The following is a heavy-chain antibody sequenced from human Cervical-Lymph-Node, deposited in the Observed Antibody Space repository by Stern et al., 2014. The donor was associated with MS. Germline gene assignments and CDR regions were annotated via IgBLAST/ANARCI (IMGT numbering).Heavy chain of an antibody. CDR2: INANGGGT. J-gene: IGHJ4*02. V-gene: IGHV1-2*06. CDR3: ARDQSYYYDSGSYGY. CDR1: GYTLTGYH. D-gene: IGHD3-10*01. Sequence: QVQLVESGAEVKKPGASVKVSCKASGYTLTGYHMHWVRQAPGQGLEWMGRINANGGGTKYAQKFQGRVTMTRDTSINTAYMELSRLRSDDTAVYYCARDQSYYYDSGSYGYWGQGTLVTVSS.